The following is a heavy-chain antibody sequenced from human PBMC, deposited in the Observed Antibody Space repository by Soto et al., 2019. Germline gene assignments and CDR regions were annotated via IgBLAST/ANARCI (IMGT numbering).Heavy chain of an antibody. Sequence: QVQLVQSGAEVKKPGSSVKVSCKASGGIFSSYTINWVRQAPGQGLEWMGGIIPIFDTANYAQKFQGRVTITADESTSTSYMEVSSLRSEDTAVYYCARNGTLTGYSYGMDVWGQGTTVTVSS. CDR1: GGIFSSYT. J-gene: IGHJ6*02. D-gene: IGHD1-1*01. CDR2: IIPIFDTA. V-gene: IGHV1-69*01. CDR3: ARNGTLTGYSYGMDV.